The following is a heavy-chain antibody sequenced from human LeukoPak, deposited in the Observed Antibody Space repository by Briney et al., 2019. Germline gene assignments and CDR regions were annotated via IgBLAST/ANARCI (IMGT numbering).Heavy chain of an antibody. D-gene: IGHD1-26*01. Sequence: SETLSLTCTVPGGSISSYNYYWGWIRQPPGKGLECIGSIYYSGSTYHNPSLKSRVTISVDTSKNQFSLKLSSVTAADTAVYYCARHPYSGTYWEGTGYHYYYMDVWGKGTTVTVSS. CDR2: IYYSGST. CDR1: GGSISSYNYY. V-gene: IGHV4-39*01. CDR3: ARHPYSGTYWEGTGYHYYYMDV. J-gene: IGHJ6*03.